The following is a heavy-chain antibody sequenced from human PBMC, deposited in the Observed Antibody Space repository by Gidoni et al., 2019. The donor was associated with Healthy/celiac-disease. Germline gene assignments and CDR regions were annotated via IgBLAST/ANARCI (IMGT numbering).Heavy chain of an antibody. D-gene: IGHD2-8*01. CDR2: IIPIFGTA. CDR3: ARAQQACTNGVCSQYYFDY. CDR1: GGTFSSYA. V-gene: IGHV1-69*01. J-gene: IGHJ4*02. Sequence: QVQLVQSGAEVEKPGSSVRVCCKASGGTFSSYAISWVRQAPGQGLEWMGGIIPIFGTANYAQKFQGRVTITAAESTSTAYMELSSLRSEDTAVYYCARAQQACTNGVCSQYYFDYWGQGTLVTVSS.